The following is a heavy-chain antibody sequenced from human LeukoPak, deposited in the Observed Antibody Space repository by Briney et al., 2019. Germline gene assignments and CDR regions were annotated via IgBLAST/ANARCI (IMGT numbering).Heavy chain of an antibody. V-gene: IGHV1-58*02. CDR2: IVVGSGNT. CDR1: GFTFTSSA. D-gene: IGHD3-22*01. CDR3: ARDWDYDSSGYYLFGWFDP. Sequence: GASVKVSCKASGFTFTSSAMQWVRQARGQRLEWIGWIVVGSGNTNYAQKFQERVTITRDMSTSTAYMELRSLRFDDTAVYYCARDWDYDSSGYYLFGWFDPWGQGTLVTVSS. J-gene: IGHJ5*02.